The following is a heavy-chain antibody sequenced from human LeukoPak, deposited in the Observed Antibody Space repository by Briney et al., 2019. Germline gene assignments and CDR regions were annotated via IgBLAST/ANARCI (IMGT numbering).Heavy chain of an antibody. V-gene: IGHV3-15*01. CDR3: TTGTYCGGDCPFDY. CDR2: IKSKTDGGTT. J-gene: IGHJ4*02. Sequence: GGSLRLSCAASGFTFSNAWMSWVRQAPGKGLEWVGRIKSKTDGGTTDYAAPVKGRFTISRDDSKNTLYLQMNSLKTEDTAVYYCTTGTYCGGDCPFDYWGQGTLVTVSS. D-gene: IGHD2-21*01. CDR1: GFTFSNAW.